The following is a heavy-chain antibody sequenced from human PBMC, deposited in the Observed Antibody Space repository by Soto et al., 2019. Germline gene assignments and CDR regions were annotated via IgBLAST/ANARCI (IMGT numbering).Heavy chain of an antibody. CDR3: ANRLDDAFDI. CDR1: GYSFTSYW. Sequence: PGGSLKISCNGSGYSFTSYWIGWGRQMPGKGLEWMGIIYPGDSDTRYSPSFQGQVTISADKSISTAYLQWSSLKASDTAMYYCANRLDDAFDIWGQGTMVTVSS. CDR2: IYPGDSDT. V-gene: IGHV5-51*01. J-gene: IGHJ3*02.